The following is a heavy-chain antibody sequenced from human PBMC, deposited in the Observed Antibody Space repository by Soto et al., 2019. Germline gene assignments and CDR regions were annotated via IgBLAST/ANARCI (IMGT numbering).Heavy chain of an antibody. CDR1: GDSISSYY. J-gene: IGHJ5*02. D-gene: IGHD3-10*01. CDR3: GRALISIVRGARVNWVDP. V-gene: IGHV4-59*01. Sequence: QVQLQESGPGLVKPSETLSLICTVSGDSISSYYWTWIRQAPGKGLEWIGHVYYSGSTKYNPSLKSRVTISLDTSRTQFSLKLNSVTAADTAVYYCGRALISIVRGARVNWVDPWGQGTLVTVSS. CDR2: VYYSGST.